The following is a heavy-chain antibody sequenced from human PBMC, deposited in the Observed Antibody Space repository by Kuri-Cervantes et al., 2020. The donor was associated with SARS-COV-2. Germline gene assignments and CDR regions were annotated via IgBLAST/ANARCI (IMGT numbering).Heavy chain of an antibody. CDR3: AKPEHCVYGVCYTARIVGTTYS. CDR2: ISYDGSNK. CDR1: GFTFSSYA. V-gene: IGHV3-30-3*02. J-gene: IGHJ5*02. D-gene: IGHD2-8*01. Sequence: LSLTCAASGFTFSSYAMHWVRQAPGKGLEWVAVISYDGSNKYYADSVKGRFTISRDNSKNTLYLQMNSLRAEDMAVYYCAKPEHCVYGVCYTARIVGTTYSWGQGALVTVSS.